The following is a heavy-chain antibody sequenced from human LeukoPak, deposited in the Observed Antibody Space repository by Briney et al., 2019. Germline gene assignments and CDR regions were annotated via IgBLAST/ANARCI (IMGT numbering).Heavy chain of an antibody. Sequence: SETLSLTCTVSGGSISSYYWSWIRQPPGKGLEWIGYIYHSGSSNHNPSLKSRVTISVDTSKKQFSLKLSSVTAADTAVYYCAREGLAARPSFDYWGQGTLVTVSS. CDR1: GGSISSYY. CDR3: AREGLAARPSFDY. V-gene: IGHV4-59*12. CDR2: IYHSGSS. J-gene: IGHJ4*02. D-gene: IGHD6-6*01.